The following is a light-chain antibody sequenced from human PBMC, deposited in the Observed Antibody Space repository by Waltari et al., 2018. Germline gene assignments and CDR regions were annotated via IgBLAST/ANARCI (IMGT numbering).Light chain of an antibody. CDR3: QQFGGSPMYT. J-gene: IGKJ2*01. CDR1: QSVDSTY. CDR2: TTS. Sequence: EVVLTQSPGTLSLSPGERATLSCRASQSVDSTYLAWYQQKPGQAPTPLISTTSTRATGIPDRFSGSGSGTDFSLNINILEPGDSAVYYCQQFGGSPMYTFGLGTKLEIK. V-gene: IGKV3-20*01.